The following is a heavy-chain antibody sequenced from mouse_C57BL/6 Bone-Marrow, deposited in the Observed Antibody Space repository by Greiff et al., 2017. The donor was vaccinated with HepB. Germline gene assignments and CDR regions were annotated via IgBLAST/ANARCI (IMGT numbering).Heavy chain of an antibody. CDR1: GFTFSSYA. CDR3: ARDGYGNAMDY. J-gene: IGHJ4*01. CDR2: ISDGGSYT. V-gene: IGHV5-4*01. Sequence: EVQVVESGGGLVKPGGSLKLSCAASGFTFSSYAMSWVRQTPEKRLEWVATISDGGSYTYYPDNVKGRFTISRDNAKNNLYLQMSHLKSEDTAMYYCARDGYGNAMDYWGQGTSVTVSS. D-gene: IGHD1-1*01.